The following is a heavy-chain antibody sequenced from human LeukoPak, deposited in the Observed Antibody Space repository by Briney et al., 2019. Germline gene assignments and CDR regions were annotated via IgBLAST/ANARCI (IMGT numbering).Heavy chain of an antibody. CDR3: AKTTTGYSSGRFPGWPVDY. D-gene: IGHD6-19*01. Sequence: GGSLRLSCAASGFTFSSYAMYWVRQAPGKGLEWVSGIFGSGGSTHYADSVKGRFTISRDNSKNTVYLQMNSLRAEDTAVYYCAKTTTGYSSGRFPGWPVDYWDQGTLVTVSS. CDR1: GFTFSSYA. CDR2: IFGSGGST. V-gene: IGHV3-23*01. J-gene: IGHJ4*02.